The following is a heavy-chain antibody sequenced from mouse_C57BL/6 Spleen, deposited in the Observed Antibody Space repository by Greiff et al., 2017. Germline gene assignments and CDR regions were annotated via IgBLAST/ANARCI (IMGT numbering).Heavy chain of an antibody. CDR3: ARYGNYVDY. D-gene: IGHD2-1*01. CDR2: IDPSDSYT. Sequence: QVQLQQPGAELVRPGTSVKLSCKASGYTFTSYWMHWVKQRPGQGLAWIGVIDPSDSYTNYNQKFKGKATLTVDTSSSTAYMQLSSLTSEDSAVYYCARYGNYVDYWGQGTTLTVSS. V-gene: IGHV1-59*01. J-gene: IGHJ2*01. CDR1: GYTFTSYW.